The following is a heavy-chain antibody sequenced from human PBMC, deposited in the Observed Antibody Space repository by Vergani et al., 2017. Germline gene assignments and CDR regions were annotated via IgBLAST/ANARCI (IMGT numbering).Heavy chain of an antibody. Sequence: EVQLVESGGGLVKPGRSLRLSCTASGFTFDDYAMHWVRQAPGKGLEWVSGISWNSGSIGYADSVKGRFTISSDNAKTSLYLQMNSLRAEDTALYYCAKDRSYVFWSGHGGGDAFDIWGQGTMVTVSS. D-gene: IGHD3-3*01. CDR1: GFTFDDYA. CDR2: ISWNSGSI. V-gene: IGHV3-9*01. CDR3: AKDRSYVFWSGHGGGDAFDI. J-gene: IGHJ3*02.